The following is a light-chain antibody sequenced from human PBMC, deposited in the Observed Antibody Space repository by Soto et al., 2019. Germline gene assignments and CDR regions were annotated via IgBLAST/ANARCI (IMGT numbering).Light chain of an antibody. Sequence: QSVLTQPPSASGTPWQRVTISCSGSSSNIGSNPVNWYRQVSGTAPKLLIYTNNQRTSRVPDRFSGSKSGTSASLAIGGLQSEDEADYYCVAWDDSLNGWLFGGGTQLTVL. CDR3: VAWDDSLNGWL. V-gene: IGLV1-44*01. CDR2: TNN. CDR1: SSNIGSNP. J-gene: IGLJ3*02.